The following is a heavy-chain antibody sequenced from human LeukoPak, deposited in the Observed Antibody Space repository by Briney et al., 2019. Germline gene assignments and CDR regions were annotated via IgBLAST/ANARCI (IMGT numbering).Heavy chain of an antibody. V-gene: IGHV4-30-4*01. CDR1: GGSISSGDYY. Sequence: SQTLSLTCTVSGGSISSGDYYWSWIRQPPGKGLEWIGYIYYSGSTYYNPSLKSRVTISVDTSKNQFSLKLSSVTAADTAVYYCARHETLENSNYFDYWGQGTLVTVSS. J-gene: IGHJ4*02. CDR2: IYYSGST. D-gene: IGHD4-11*01. CDR3: ARHETLENSNYFDY.